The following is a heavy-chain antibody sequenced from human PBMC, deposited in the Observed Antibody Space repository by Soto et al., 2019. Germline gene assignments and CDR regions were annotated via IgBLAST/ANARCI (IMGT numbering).Heavy chain of an antibody. CDR1: GFSLSTSGVG. CDR3: APPKQDIAVAGTSFYY. D-gene: IGHD6-19*01. CDR2: IYWDDDK. Sequence: QITLKESGPTLVKPTQTLTLTCTFSGFSLSTSGVGVGWIRQPPGKALEWLALIYWDDDKRYSPSLKSRLTITKDTSKNQVVLTMTNMDPVDTATYYCAPPKQDIAVAGTSFYYWGQGTLVTVSS. J-gene: IGHJ4*02. V-gene: IGHV2-5*02.